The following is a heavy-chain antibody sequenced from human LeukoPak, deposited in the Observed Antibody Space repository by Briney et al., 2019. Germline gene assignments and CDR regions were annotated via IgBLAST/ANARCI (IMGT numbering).Heavy chain of an antibody. CDR1: GGSFSGYY. CDR3: ARGLNGMDV. V-gene: IGHV4-34*01. CDR2: INHSGST. J-gene: IGHJ6*04. Sequence: PSETLSLTCAVYGGSFSGYYWSWIRQPPGKGLEWIGEINHSGSTNYNPSLKSRVTISVDTSKNQFSLKLSSVTAADTAVYHCARGLNGMDVWGKGTTVTVSS.